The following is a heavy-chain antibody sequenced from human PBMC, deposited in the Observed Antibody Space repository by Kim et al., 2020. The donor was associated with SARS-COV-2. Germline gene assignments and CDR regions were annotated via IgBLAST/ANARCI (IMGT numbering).Heavy chain of an antibody. Sequence: SETLSLTCTVSGGSISSGGYYWSWIRQHPGKGLEWIGYIYYSGSTYYNPSLKSRVTISVDTSKNQFSLKLSSVTAADTAVYYCARDRHSSNKRITMVRGVICGCDPWGQGTLVTVSS. V-gene: IGHV4-31*03. D-gene: IGHD3-10*01. CDR2: IYYSGST. CDR3: ARDRHSSNKRITMVRGVICGCDP. J-gene: IGHJ5*02. CDR1: GGSISSGGYY.